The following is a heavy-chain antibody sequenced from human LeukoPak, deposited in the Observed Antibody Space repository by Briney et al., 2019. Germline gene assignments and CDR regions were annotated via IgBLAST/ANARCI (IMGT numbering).Heavy chain of an antibody. D-gene: IGHD3-10*01. CDR2: IYYSGST. CDR1: GGSISSYH. Sequence: SETLSLTCTVSGGSISSYHWSWIRQPPGKGLEWIGYIYYSGSTNYNPSLKSRVTISVDTSKNQFSLKLSSVTTADTAVYYCARTRLYGSGSRYFDYWGQGTLVTVSS. CDR3: ARTRLYGSGSRYFDY. J-gene: IGHJ4*02. V-gene: IGHV4-59*12.